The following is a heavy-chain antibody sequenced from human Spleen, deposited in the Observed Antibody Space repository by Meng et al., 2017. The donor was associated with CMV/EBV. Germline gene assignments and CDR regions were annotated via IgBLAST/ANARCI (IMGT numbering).Heavy chain of an antibody. CDR1: GYTFTGYY. V-gene: IGHV1-2*02. D-gene: IGHD3-10*01. CDR2: INPNSGDT. CDR3: ARHLGSYYYGMDV. Sequence: ASVKVSCKTSGYTFTGYYMHWVRQAPGQGLEWMGWINPNSGDTNYAQKFQGRVTMTRDTSISTAYMELSRLGSDDTAVYYCARHLGSYYYGMDVWGQGTTVTVSS. J-gene: IGHJ6*02.